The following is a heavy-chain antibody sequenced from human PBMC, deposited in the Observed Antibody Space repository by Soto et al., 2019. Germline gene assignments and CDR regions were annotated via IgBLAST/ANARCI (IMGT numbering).Heavy chain of an antibody. CDR3: ARGLEPDILTGYNWFDP. D-gene: IGHD3-9*01. CDR1: GDSIISSDFY. CDR2: IFYLGSS. Sequence: PSETLSLTCTVSGDSIISSDFYWGWVRQPPGKGLEWIGSIFYLGSSYYNPSLKSRVTMSVDTSKNQFSLKLSSVTAADTAVYYCARGLEPDILTGYNWFDPWGQGTLVTVSS. V-gene: IGHV4-39*01. J-gene: IGHJ5*02.